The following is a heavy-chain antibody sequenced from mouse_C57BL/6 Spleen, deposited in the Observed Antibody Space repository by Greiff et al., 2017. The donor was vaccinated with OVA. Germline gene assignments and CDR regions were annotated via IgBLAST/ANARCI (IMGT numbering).Heavy chain of an antibody. CDR1: GYTFTGYW. CDR2: IFPGSGST. Sequence: VQLQQSGAELVKPGASVKLSCKATGYTFTGYWIEWVKQRPGHGLEWIGEIFPGSGSTKYNEKFKGKATFTADTSSHTAYMQLSSLATEDSAIYSCESGGSYAMDDWGQGPTVTVAS. V-gene: IGHV1-9*01. CDR3: ESGGSYAMDD. J-gene: IGHJ4*01.